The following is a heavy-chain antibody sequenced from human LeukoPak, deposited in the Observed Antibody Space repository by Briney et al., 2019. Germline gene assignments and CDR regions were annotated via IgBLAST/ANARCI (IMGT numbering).Heavy chain of an antibody. V-gene: IGHV3-7*05. Sequence: GGSLRLSCAASGFSFSNYWMAWVRQAPGKGLEWVANIKKDGSEKNYVDSVKGRFTISRDNAKNSLFLQMNSLRGEDTAVYYCARLTFGGVIGFDYWGQGTLVTVSS. J-gene: IGHJ4*02. CDR3: ARLTFGGVIGFDY. CDR1: GFSFSNYW. D-gene: IGHD3-16*02. CDR2: IKKDGSEK.